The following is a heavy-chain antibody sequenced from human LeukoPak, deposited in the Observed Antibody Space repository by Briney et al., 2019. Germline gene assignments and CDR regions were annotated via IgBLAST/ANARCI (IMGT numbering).Heavy chain of an antibody. V-gene: IGHV1-46*03. CDR2: VYPSAGTS. D-gene: IGHD3-16*01. Sequence: GASGKVSCKASGYIFTSYYMHWGRQAPGQGGEGLGVVYPSAGTSDPAQRFRARITLSDDTSTSTAYMEPRSLKSEDTAIYFCVREYHGGYFDFWGQGTLVTVSS. CDR3: VREYHGGYFDF. CDR1: GYIFTSYY. J-gene: IGHJ4*02.